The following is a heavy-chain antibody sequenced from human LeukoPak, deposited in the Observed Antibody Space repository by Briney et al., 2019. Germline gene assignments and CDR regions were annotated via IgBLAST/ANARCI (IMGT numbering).Heavy chain of an antibody. Sequence: SETLSLACTVSGASISSYYWSWIRQPAGRGLEWIGRIYTSASTNYNPSLKSRVTMSVDTSKNQFSLKLSAVTAADTAVYYCARATPPYGSGSPSLYYYGMDVWGQGTTVTVSS. V-gene: IGHV4-4*07. CDR3: ARATPPYGSGSPSLYYYGMDV. CDR2: IYTSAST. CDR1: GASISSYY. J-gene: IGHJ6*02. D-gene: IGHD3-10*01.